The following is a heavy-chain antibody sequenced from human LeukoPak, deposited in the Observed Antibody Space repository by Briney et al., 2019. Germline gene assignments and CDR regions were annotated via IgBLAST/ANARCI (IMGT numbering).Heavy chain of an antibody. CDR3: ARHHPNADYEAS. CDR2: IYHSGRT. CDR1: GGSISSGDYY. D-gene: IGHD4-17*01. J-gene: IGHJ5*02. Sequence: SETLSLTCTVSGGSISSGDYYWSWFRQPPGKGLEWIGYIYHSGRTYYNPSLKSRVSISVDTSKNQFSLKLSSVTAADTAVYYCARHHPNADYEASWGQGTLVTVSS. V-gene: IGHV4-30-4*01.